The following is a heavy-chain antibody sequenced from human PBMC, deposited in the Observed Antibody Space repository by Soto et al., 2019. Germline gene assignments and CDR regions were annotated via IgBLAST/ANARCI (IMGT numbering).Heavy chain of an antibody. Sequence: ASVKVSCKASGYTFTSYGISWVRQAPGQGLEWMGWINPNSGGTNYAQKFQGWVTMTRDTSISTAYMELSRLRSDDTAVYYCARGGSGWYLDYWGQGTLVTVSS. D-gene: IGHD6-19*01. CDR1: GYTFTSYG. V-gene: IGHV1-2*04. J-gene: IGHJ4*02. CDR3: ARGGSGWYLDY. CDR2: INPNSGGT.